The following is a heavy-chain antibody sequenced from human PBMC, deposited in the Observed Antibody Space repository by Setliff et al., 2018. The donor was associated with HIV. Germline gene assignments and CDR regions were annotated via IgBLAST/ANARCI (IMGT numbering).Heavy chain of an antibody. Sequence: GGSLRLSCAASGFTFSSHQMGWVRQAPGKGLEGVAKIIQDGSDKYYVDSVKGRFTISRDNAKNSLYRQMNSLRAEDTAVYHCVRDWQSLDGGRGGDCWGQGTLVTVSS. J-gene: IGHJ4*02. CDR2: IIQDGSDK. CDR1: GFTFSSHQ. D-gene: IGHD3-16*01. V-gene: IGHV3-7*03. CDR3: VRDWQSLDGGRGGDC.